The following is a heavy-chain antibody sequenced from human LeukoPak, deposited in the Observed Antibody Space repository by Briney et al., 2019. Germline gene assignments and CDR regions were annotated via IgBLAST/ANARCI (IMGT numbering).Heavy chain of an antibody. CDR1: GDSISSSSYY. Sequence: ASETLSLTCTVSGDSISSSSYYWGWIRQPPGKGLEWIGTIYYSGSTYYNPSLKSRVTISVDASKNQFSLKLSSVTAADTAVYYCARESDRYCYSTSCPNWYDPWGQGTLVTVSS. V-gene: IGHV4-39*07. CDR2: IYYSGST. D-gene: IGHD2-2*01. J-gene: IGHJ5*02. CDR3: ARESDRYCYSTSCPNWYDP.